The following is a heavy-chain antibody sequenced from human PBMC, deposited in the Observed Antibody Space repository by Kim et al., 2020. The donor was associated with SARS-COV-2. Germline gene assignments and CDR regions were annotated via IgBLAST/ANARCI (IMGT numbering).Heavy chain of an antibody. CDR3: ARDIRGWMVRGVIAYFDY. CDR2: IYYSGST. Sequence: SETLSLTCTVSGGSISSGGYYWSWIRQHPGKGLEWIGYIYYSGSTYYNPSLKSRVTISVDTSKNQFSLKLSSVTAAATAVYYCARDIRGWMVRGVIAYFDYWGQGTLVTVSS. J-gene: IGHJ4*02. D-gene: IGHD3-10*01. CDR1: GGSISSGGYY. V-gene: IGHV4-31*03.